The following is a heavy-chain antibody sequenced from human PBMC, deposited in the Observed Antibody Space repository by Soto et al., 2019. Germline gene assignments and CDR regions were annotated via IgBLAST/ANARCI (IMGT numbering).Heavy chain of an antibody. CDR3: AHSTYYYGSGSTNWFDP. D-gene: IGHD3-10*01. CDR2: IYWDDDK. J-gene: IGHJ5*02. Sequence: GSGPTLVNPTQTLTLTCTFSGFSLSTSGVGVGWIRQPPGKALEWLALIYWDDDKRYSPSLKSRLTITKDTSKNQVVLTMTNMDPVDTATYYCAHSTYYYGSGSTNWFDPWGQGTLVTVSS. CDR1: GFSLSTSGVG. V-gene: IGHV2-5*02.